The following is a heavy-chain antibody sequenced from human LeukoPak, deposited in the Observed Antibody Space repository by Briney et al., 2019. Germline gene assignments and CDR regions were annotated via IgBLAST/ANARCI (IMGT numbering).Heavy chain of an antibody. CDR1: GFTVSSSY. CDR3: ARRRGYSGYDWGHAFDI. V-gene: IGHV3-53*01. Sequence: PGGSLRLSCAASGFTVSSSYMSWVRQAPGKGLEWVSVIYSGGTTYYADSVKGRFTISRDNSESTLYLQMNSLRAEDTAVYYCARRRGYSGYDWGHAFDIWGQGTMVTVSS. D-gene: IGHD5-12*01. CDR2: IYSGGTT. J-gene: IGHJ3*02.